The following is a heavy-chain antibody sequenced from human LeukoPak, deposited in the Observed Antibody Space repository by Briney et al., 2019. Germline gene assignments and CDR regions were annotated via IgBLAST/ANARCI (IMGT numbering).Heavy chain of an antibody. V-gene: IGHV3-23*01. CDR1: GFTVSSNY. CDR3: AKGEFGSGWPN. J-gene: IGHJ4*02. D-gene: IGHD6-19*01. CDR2: ISNSGVSR. Sequence: GGSLRLSCAASGFTVSSNYMSWVRQAPRKGLEWVSGISNSGVSRDYADSVRGRFTISRDNSKNTLYLQMNSLRAEDTAVYYCAKGEFGSGWPNWGQGSLVTVSS.